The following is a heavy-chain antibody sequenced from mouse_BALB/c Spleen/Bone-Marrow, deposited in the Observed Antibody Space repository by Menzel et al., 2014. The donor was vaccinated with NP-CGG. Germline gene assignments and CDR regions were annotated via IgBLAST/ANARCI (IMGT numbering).Heavy chain of an antibody. V-gene: IGHV1S56*01. D-gene: IGHD2-1*01. J-gene: IGHJ4*01. CDR3: TRGGYGNYVGYGMDY. CDR1: GYTFTSYD. Sequence: QVQLQQFGPELVKPGALVKISCKASGYTFTSYDINWVKQRPGQGLEWIGWIYPGDGSTKYNEKFKGKATLTADKSSSTAYMQLSSLTSENSAVYFCTRGGYGNYVGYGMDYWGQGTPVTVSS. CDR2: IYPGDGST.